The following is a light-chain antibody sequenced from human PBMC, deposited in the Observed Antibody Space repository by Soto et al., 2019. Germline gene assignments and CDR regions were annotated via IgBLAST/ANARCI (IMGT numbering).Light chain of an antibody. CDR2: KGT. J-gene: IGLJ1*01. V-gene: IGLV2-23*01. Sequence: QSALAQSASVSGSPGQSITISCTGTIDDVGAYNSVSWYQQLPHKAPQVILYKGTQRPSGVSSRFSGSTSGNAASLTISGLQADDEADYFCCSSAPESTYVFGTGTKLNVL. CDR1: IDDVGAYNS. CDR3: CSSAPESTYV.